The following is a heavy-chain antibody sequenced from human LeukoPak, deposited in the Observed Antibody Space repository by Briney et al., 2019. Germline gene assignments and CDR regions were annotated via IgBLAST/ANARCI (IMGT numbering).Heavy chain of an antibody. Sequence: GGSLRLSCAASGFTFSSYAMSWVRQAPGKGLEWVSAISGSGGSTYYADSVKGRFTISRDNSKNTLYLQMNSLRAEDTAVYYCAKLEGRSMIVWYFQHWGQGTLVTVSS. J-gene: IGHJ1*01. CDR2: ISGSGGST. V-gene: IGHV3-23*01. CDR3: AKLEGRSMIVWYFQH. CDR1: GFTFSSYA. D-gene: IGHD3-22*01.